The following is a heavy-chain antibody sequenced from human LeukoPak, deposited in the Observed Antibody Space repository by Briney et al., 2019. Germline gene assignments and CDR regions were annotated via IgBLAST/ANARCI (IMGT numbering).Heavy chain of an antibody. J-gene: IGHJ2*01. D-gene: IGHD5-24*01. Sequence: SETLSLTCAVSGGSISSSNWWSWVRQPPGKGLEWIGEIYHSGSTNYNPSLKSRVTISVDKSKNQFSLKLSSVTAADTAVYYCAAPRGRWLQPWKYFDLWGRGTLVTVSS. CDR2: IYHSGST. V-gene: IGHV4-4*02. CDR3: AAPRGRWLQPWKYFDL. CDR1: GGSISSSNW.